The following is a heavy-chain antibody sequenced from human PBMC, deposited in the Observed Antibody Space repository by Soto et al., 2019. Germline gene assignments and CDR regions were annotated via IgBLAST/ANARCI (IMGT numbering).Heavy chain of an antibody. D-gene: IGHD5-12*01. CDR1: GGSISSGDYY. V-gene: IGHV4-30-4*01. CDR2: IYYSGST. CDR3: ASSLPSGYDSGTYDY. Sequence: SETLSLTCTVSGGSISSGDYYWSWIRQPPGKGLEWIGYIYYSGSTYYNPSLKSRVTISVGTSKNQFSLKLSSVAAADTAVYYCASSLPSGYDSGTYDYWGQGTMVTVSS. J-gene: IGHJ4*02.